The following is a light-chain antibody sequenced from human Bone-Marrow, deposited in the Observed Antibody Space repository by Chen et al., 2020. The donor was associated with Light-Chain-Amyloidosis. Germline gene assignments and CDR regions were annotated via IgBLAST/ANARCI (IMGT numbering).Light chain of an antibody. V-gene: IGKV2-28*01. CDR3: MQALETPPYT. CDR1: QSLVDRNGNNY. J-gene: IGKJ2*01. Sequence: DIVMTQSPLSLPVTPGEPASISRRSSQSLVDRNGNNYLDWYLQKPGQSPQLLIYLGSYRAAGVPDRFSGSGSGTDFTLKISRVEAEDVGVYYCMQALETPPYTFGQGIKLEIK. CDR2: LGS.